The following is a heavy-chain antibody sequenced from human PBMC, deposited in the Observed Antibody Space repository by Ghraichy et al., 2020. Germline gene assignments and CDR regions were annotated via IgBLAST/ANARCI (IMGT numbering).Heavy chain of an antibody. D-gene: IGHD4-17*01. Sequence: SQTLSLTCTVSGGSISSSSSYWGWIRQPPGKGLEWIGSIYYSGSTYYNPSLKSRVTISVDTSKNQFSLKLSSVTAADTAGYYCVRRGYGNAFDIWGQGAVVTVSS. CDR2: IYYSGST. J-gene: IGHJ3*02. CDR1: GGSISSSSSY. V-gene: IGHV4-39*01. CDR3: VRRGYGNAFDI.